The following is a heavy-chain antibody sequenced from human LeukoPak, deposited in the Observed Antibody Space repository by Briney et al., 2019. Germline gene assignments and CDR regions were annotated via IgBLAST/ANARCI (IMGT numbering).Heavy chain of an antibody. V-gene: IGHV4-34*01. J-gene: IGHJ4*02. CDR3: ASRKGPVAPSR. CDR2: INHSGST. CDR1: GGSFGGYY. D-gene: IGHD6-19*01. Sequence: SETLSLTCAVYGGSFGGYYWSWIRQPPGKGLEWIGEINHSGSTNYNPSLKSRVTISADTSKNQFSLKLSSVTAADTAVYYCASRKGPVAPSRWGQGTLVTVSS.